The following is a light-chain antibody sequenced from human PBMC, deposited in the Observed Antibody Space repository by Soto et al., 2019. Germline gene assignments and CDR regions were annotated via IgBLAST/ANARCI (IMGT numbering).Light chain of an antibody. J-gene: IGLJ2*01. CDR3: CSYSSGSTLVI. CDR2: DVT. Sequence: QSVLTQPASVSGSPGQSITISCTGTSSDIGGYNYVSWYQHLPGKAPRLLISDVTNRPSGVSNRFSGSKSSNTASLTISGLQAEDEANYYCCSYSSGSTLVIFGGGTKLTVL. V-gene: IGLV2-14*03. CDR1: SSDIGGYNY.